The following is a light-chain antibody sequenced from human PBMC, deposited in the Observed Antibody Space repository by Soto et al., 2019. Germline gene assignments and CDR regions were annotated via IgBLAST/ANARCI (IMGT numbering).Light chain of an antibody. Sequence: QSALTQPASVSGSPGQSITISCTGTSSDIGGYNFVSWYQQHPGRAPKLMIYDVSDRPSGVSDRFSASKSGNTASLTISGLQAEDEADYYCSSYTSSSSPVIFGGGTQLTVL. CDR3: SSYTSSSSPVI. CDR2: DVS. J-gene: IGLJ2*01. V-gene: IGLV2-14*01. CDR1: SSDIGGYNF.